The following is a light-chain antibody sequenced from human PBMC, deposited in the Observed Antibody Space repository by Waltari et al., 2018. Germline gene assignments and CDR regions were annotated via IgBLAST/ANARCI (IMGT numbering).Light chain of an antibody. V-gene: IGLV3-1*01. CDR3: QAWDSNTAWV. Sequence: SYELTQSPSVSVSPGQKASIPCSGANLGNKYSFWYQVKPGQSPVLVIYQDTKRPSGIPERFSGSNSGNTATLTVSGTQAMDEADYFCQAWDSNTAWVFGGGTKLTVL. J-gene: IGLJ3*02. CDR1: NLGNKY. CDR2: QDT.